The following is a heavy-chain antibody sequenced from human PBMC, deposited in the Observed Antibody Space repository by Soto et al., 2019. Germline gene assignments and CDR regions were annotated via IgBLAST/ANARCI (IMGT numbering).Heavy chain of an antibody. CDR1: GGSFSGYY. CDR3: ARVLNGVVSRTRFDP. D-gene: IGHD3-3*01. V-gene: IGHV4-34*01. J-gene: IGHJ5*02. Sequence: SETLSLTCAVYGGSFSGYYWSWIRQPPGKGLEWIGEINHSGSTNYNPSLKSRVTISVDTSKNQFSLKLSSVTAADTAVYYCARVLNGVVSRTRFDPWGQGTLVTVSS. CDR2: INHSGST.